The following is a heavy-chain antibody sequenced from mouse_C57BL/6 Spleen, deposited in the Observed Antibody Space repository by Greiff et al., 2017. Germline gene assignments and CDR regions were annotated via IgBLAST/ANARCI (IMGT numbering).Heavy chain of an antibody. V-gene: IGHV3-6*01. CDR1: GYSITSGYY. D-gene: IGHD1-1*01. CDR3: ARDLTGDGSGD. Sequence: ESGPGLVKPSQSLSLTCSVTGYSITSGYYWNWIRQFPGNKLEWMGYISYDGSNNYNPPLKNRISITRDTSKNPLFLKLNSVTTEDTDTYYCARDLTGDGSGDWGQGTTLTVSS. J-gene: IGHJ2*01. CDR2: ISYDGSN.